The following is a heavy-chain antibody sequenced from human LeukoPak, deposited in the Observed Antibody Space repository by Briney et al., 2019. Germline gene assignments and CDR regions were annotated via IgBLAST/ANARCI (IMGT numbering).Heavy chain of an antibody. J-gene: IGHJ4*02. V-gene: IGHV4-39*07. CDR1: GGSISSSSYY. D-gene: IGHD6-19*01. CDR2: IYYSGNT. CDR3: ARVPSIAVAGTFYFDY. Sequence: SETLSLTCTVSGGSISSSSYYWGWIRQPPGKGLEWIGSIYYSGNTYYNPSLKSRITISVDTSKNQFSLKLSSVTAADTAVYYCARVPSIAVAGTFYFDYWGQGTLVTVSS.